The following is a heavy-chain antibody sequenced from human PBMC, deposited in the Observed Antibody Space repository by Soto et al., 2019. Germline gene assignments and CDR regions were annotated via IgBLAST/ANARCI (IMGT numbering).Heavy chain of an antibody. J-gene: IGHJ5*02. Sequence: GASVKVSCKASGFTFTSSAMQWVRQARGQRLEWIGWIVVGSGNTNYAQKFQERVTITRDMSTSTAYMELSSLRSEDTAVYYCAADTDCGGDCYSGFSAGFDPWGQGTLVTVSS. CDR1: GFTFTSSA. V-gene: IGHV1-58*02. CDR2: IVVGSGNT. CDR3: AADTDCGGDCYSGFSAGFDP. D-gene: IGHD2-21*01.